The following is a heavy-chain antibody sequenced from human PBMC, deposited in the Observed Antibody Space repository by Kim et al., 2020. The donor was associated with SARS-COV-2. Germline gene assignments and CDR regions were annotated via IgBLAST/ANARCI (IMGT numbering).Heavy chain of an antibody. CDR2: ITSSGSKI. CDR1: GFSFNIYA. V-gene: IGHV3-21*01. J-gene: IGHJ6*02. Sequence: GGSLRLSCAASGFSFNIYAMNCVCQAPGKGLEWISSITSSGSKIHYAESVKGRFTISRDNAKNSLHLLITILRVYDTGVYFCARDRDFVDYRYVMDVWG. CDR3: ARDRDFVDYRYVMDV. D-gene: IGHD3-16*01.